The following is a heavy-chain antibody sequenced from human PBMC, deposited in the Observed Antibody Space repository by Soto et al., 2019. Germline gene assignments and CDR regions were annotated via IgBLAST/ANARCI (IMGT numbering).Heavy chain of an antibody. CDR3: ARGDRYCSSTSCYDWFDP. Sequence: GVSLRLSCAASGFIFSTYGMHWVRQAPGKGLEWVSSISSSSSYIYYADSVKGRFTISRDNAKNSLYLQMNSLRAEDTALYYCARGDRYCSSTSCYDWFDPWGQGTLVTVSS. J-gene: IGHJ5*02. CDR1: GFIFSTYG. D-gene: IGHD2-2*01. CDR2: ISSSSSYI. V-gene: IGHV3-21*01.